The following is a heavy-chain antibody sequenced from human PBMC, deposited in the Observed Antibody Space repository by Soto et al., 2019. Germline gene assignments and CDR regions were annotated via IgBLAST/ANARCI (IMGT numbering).Heavy chain of an antibody. V-gene: IGHV3-21*01. CDR1: GFTFSSYS. J-gene: IGHJ3*02. CDR2: ISSSSSYI. Sequence: GGSLRLSCAASGFTFSSYSMNWVRQAPGKGLEWVSSISSSSSYIYYADSVKGRFTISRDNAKNSLYLQMNSLRAEDTAVYYCARDQWVQPVVVAAHDAFDIWGQGTMVTVSS. D-gene: IGHD2-15*01. CDR3: ARDQWVQPVVVAAHDAFDI.